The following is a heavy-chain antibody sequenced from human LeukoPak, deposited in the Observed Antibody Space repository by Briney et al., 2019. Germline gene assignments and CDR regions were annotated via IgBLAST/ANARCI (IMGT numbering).Heavy chain of an antibody. V-gene: IGHV4-31*03. D-gene: IGHD1-1*01. CDR2: IYYSGST. CDR1: GGSISSGGYY. J-gene: IGHJ4*02. Sequence: PSQTLSLTCTVSGGSISSGGYYWSWIRQHPGEGLEWIGYIYYSGSTYYNPSLKSRVTISVDTSKNQFSLKLSSVTAADTAVYYCARRHWNDEVGFDYWGQGTLVTVSS. CDR3: ARRHWNDEVGFDY.